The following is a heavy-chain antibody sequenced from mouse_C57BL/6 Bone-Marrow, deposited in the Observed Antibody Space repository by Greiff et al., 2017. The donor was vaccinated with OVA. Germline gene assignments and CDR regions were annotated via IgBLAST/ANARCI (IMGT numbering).Heavy chain of an antibody. CDR3: TLDYYGSSPYWYLEV. J-gene: IGHJ1*03. CDR1: GFNIKDYY. V-gene: IGHV14-1*01. CDR2: IDPEDGDT. Sequence: EVQLQQSGAELVRPGASVKLSCTASGFNIKDYYMHWVKQRPEQGLEWIGRIDPEDGDTEYAPKFQGKATMTADTSSNTAYLQLSSLTSEDTAVYYCTLDYYGSSPYWYLEVWGTGTTVTVSS. D-gene: IGHD1-1*01.